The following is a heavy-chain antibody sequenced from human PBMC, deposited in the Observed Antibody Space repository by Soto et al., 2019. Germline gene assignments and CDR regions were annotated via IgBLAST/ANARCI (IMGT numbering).Heavy chain of an antibody. CDR1: GGSLSRGGYY. CDR2: ISYSGST. V-gene: IGHV4-31*03. Sequence: QVQLQESGPGLVKPSQTLSLTCTVSGGSLSRGGYYWSWIRQHPGKGLEWIGYISYSGSTYYNPSLERRVTISLDTSKNQFSLKLSSVTAADTAVYYSARDALSRDSMWCQGTLVTVSS. D-gene: IGHD3-22*01. J-gene: IGHJ4*02. CDR3: ARDALSRDSM.